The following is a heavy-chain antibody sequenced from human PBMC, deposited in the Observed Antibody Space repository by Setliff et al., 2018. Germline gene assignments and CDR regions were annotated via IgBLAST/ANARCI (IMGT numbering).Heavy chain of an antibody. V-gene: IGHV4-4*07. Sequence: PSETLSLTCSVSGGIIYDHWWTWIRQPAGAGLEWIGRIYSDGSADYNPSLRSRVTISVDKSKNQFFLKLTSMTAADTALYFCAREGQGGFLEWAPFDSWGQGVVVTVS. D-gene: IGHD3-3*01. J-gene: IGHJ4*02. CDR3: AREGQGGFLEWAPFDS. CDR2: IYSDGSA. CDR1: GGIIYDHW.